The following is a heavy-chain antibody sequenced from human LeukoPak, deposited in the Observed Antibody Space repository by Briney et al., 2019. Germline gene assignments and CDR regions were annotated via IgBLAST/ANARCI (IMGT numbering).Heavy chain of an antibody. CDR2: ISSSSSYI. D-gene: IGHD3-22*01. J-gene: IGHJ5*02. CDR3: ARDLGQYYDTSDNRFDP. CDR1: GFTFSSYS. V-gene: IGHV3-21*01. Sequence: GGSLRLSCAASGFTFSSYSMNWVRQAPGKGLEWVSSISSSSSYIYYADSVKGRFTISRDNAKNTLNLQMNSLRAEDTAVYYCARDLGQYYDTSDNRFDPWGQGTLVTVSS.